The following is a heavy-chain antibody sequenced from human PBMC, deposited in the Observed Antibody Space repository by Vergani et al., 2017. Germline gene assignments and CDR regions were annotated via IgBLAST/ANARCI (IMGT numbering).Heavy chain of an antibody. CDR2: IYYSGST. J-gene: IGHJ5*02. CDR3: ARQRDIVVVVAATVWFDP. CDR1: GASIRSRNYY. Sequence: QLQLQESGPGLVKPSATLSLTCSVSGASIRSRNYYWGWIRQPPGKGLEWIASIYYSGSTYYNPSLKSRVTISVDTSKNQFSLKLSSVTAADTAVYYCARQRDIVVVVAATVWFDPWGQGTLVTVSS. D-gene: IGHD2-15*01. V-gene: IGHV4-39*01.